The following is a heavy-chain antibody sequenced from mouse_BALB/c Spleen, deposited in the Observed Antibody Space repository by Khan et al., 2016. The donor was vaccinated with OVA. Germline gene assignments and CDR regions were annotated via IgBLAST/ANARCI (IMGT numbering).Heavy chain of an antibody. D-gene: IGHD2-3*01. J-gene: IGHJ2*01. V-gene: IGHV1-87*01. CDR2: IYPGDGDT. CDR3: ARDDVLDY. CDR1: GYTFTNYW. Sequence: QVQLKQSGSELARPGASVKLSCKASGYTFTNYWMQWVKQGPGQGLEWIGAIYPGDGDTRYTQKFKGKATLTADKSSNTAYMQLSSLASEDSAVYYCARDDVLDYWGQGTTLTVSS.